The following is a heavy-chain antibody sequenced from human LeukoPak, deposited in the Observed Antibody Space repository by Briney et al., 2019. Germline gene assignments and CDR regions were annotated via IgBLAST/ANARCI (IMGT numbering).Heavy chain of an antibody. J-gene: IGHJ3*02. Sequence: SETLSLTCAVYGGSFSGYYWSWIRQPPGKGLEWIGEIHHSGSTNYNPSLKSRVTISVDTSKNQFSLKLSSVTAADAAVYYCARDPRKAGDHDAFDIWGQGTMVTVSS. D-gene: IGHD7-27*01. CDR3: ARDPRKAGDHDAFDI. CDR2: IHHSGST. V-gene: IGHV4-34*01. CDR1: GGSFSGYY.